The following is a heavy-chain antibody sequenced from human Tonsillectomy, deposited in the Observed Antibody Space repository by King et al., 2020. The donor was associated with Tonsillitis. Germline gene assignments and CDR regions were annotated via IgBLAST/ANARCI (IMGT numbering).Heavy chain of an antibody. J-gene: IGHJ6*02. V-gene: IGHV3-48*02. Sequence: VQLVESGGGLVQPGGSLRLSCAASGFTFSSYSMNWVRQAPGKGLEWVSYISSSSSTIYYADSVKGRFTISRDNAKNSLFLHMNSLRDEDTAVYYCASSVGLYGSGTYGYDYYAIDVWGQGTTVTVSS. CDR3: ASSVGLYGSGTYGYDYYAIDV. D-gene: IGHD3-10*01. CDR1: GFTFSSYS. CDR2: ISSSSSTI.